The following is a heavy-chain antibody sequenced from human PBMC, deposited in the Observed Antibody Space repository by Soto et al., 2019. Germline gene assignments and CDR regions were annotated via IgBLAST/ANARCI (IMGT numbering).Heavy chain of an antibody. Sequence: GGSLRLSCAASGFTFSSYWMHLVRQAPGKGLESVAAISYRGDTSYYADSVEGRFTVSRDNSKNTVYLQMTGLRPEDTALYYCSRAGLGNYCGGDSCYSLDYWGPGTLVTVSS. V-gene: IGHV3-30*14. CDR2: ISYRGDTS. CDR3: SRAGLGNYCGGDSCYSLDY. J-gene: IGHJ4*02. D-gene: IGHD2-15*01. CDR1: GFTFSSYW.